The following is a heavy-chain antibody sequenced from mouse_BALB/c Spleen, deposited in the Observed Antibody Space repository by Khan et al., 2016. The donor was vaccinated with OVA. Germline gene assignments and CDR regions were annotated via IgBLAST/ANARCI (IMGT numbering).Heavy chain of an antibody. CDR3: AKNYRCDVYFDY. D-gene: IGHD2-14*01. CDR2: IYPFNDST. J-gene: IGHJ2*01. V-gene: IGHV1S136*01. CDR1: FSPLTSYA. Sequence: VQPHPPFPSLFPPFSSFNFSFPSPFSPLTSYATPFFHPHPFPLLYFIGYIYPFNDSTKYNEKFKGKATLTSDTSSSPAYMELRSLTSDDSAVESCAKNYRCDVYFDYWGQGTTLTVSS.